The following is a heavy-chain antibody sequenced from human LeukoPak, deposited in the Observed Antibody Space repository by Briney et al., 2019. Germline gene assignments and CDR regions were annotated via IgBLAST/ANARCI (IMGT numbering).Heavy chain of an antibody. CDR1: GFTFSSYW. J-gene: IGHJ4*02. CDR3: ARVLAAAGTEVYYFDY. D-gene: IGHD6-13*01. V-gene: IGHV3-7*01. Sequence: GGSLRLSCAASGFTFSSYWMSWVRQAPGKGLEWVPNIKQDGSEKYYVDSVKGRFTISRDNAKNSLYLQMNSLRAEDTAVYYCARVLAAAGTEVYYFDYWGQGTLVTVSS. CDR2: IKQDGSEK.